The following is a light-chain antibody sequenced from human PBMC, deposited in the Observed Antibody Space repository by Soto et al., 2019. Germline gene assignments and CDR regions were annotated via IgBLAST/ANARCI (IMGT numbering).Light chain of an antibody. CDR2: GAS. V-gene: IGKV3-20*01. J-gene: IGKJ1*01. Sequence: EIVLTQSPGTLSLSPGDRATLSCRASQSVSSNFLAWYQQKPGQAPRLLIYGASIRATGIPDRFSGSGSGTDFTLTIRRLEPEDLAMYFCHQSGSSPRTFGQGTKVEIK. CDR1: QSVSSNF. CDR3: HQSGSSPRT.